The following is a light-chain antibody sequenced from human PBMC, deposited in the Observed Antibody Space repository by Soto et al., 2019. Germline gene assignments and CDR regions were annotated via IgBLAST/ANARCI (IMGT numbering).Light chain of an antibody. Sequence: AIRMTQSPSSFSASTGDRVTITCRASQGISSYLAWYQQKPGKAPKLLIYAASTLQSGVPSRFSGSGSGTDCTLTISCLQSEDFATYYCQQYYSYPSFGQGTKLEIK. CDR1: QGISSY. CDR3: QQYYSYPS. V-gene: IGKV1-8*01. CDR2: AAS. J-gene: IGKJ2*01.